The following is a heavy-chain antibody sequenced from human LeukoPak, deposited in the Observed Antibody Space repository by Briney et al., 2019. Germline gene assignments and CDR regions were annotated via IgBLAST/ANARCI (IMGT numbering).Heavy chain of an antibody. CDR3: ARGLRWPKYFDY. D-gene: IGHD4-23*01. CDR2: INHSGST. J-gene: IGHJ4*02. Sequence: PSETLSLTCAVYGGSFSGYYWSWIRQPPGKGLEWIGEINHSGSTNYNPSLKSRVTISVDTSKNQFSLKLSSVTAADTAVYYCARGLRWPKYFDYWGQGTLVTVSS. CDR1: GGSFSGYY. V-gene: IGHV4-34*01.